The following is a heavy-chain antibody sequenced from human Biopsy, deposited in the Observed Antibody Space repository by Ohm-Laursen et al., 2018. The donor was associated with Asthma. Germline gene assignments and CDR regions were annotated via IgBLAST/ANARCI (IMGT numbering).Heavy chain of an antibody. CDR3: AREGVAGTHIED. J-gene: IGHJ4*02. CDR2: INGGGDRT. V-gene: IGHV3-23*01. D-gene: IGHD6-19*01. CDR1: GFTFSTHH. Sequence: SLRLSCAASGFTFSTHHLSWVRQAPGKGLEWVSSINGGGDRTWYADSVKGRFTISRDNSKNTLSLQMNSLTAEDTAVYYCAREGVAGTHIEDWGQGTLVTVSS.